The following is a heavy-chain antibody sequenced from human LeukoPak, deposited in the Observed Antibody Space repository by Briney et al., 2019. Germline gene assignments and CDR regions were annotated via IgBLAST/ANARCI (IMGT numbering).Heavy chain of an antibody. J-gene: IGHJ2*01. CDR1: GGSISSYY. D-gene: IGHD5-24*01. CDR3: ARPLLLIRQRRDGYNHFWYFDL. CDR2: IYYSGST. Sequence: SETLSLTCTVSGGSISSYYWSWIRQPPGKGLEWIGYIYYSGSTNYNPSLKSRVTISVDTPKHQFSLKLSSVTAADTAVYYCARPLLLIRQRRDGYNHFWYFDLWGRGTLVTVSS. V-gene: IGHV4-59*08.